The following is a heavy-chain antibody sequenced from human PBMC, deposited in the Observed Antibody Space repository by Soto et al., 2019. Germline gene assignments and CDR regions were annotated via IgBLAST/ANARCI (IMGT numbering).Heavy chain of an antibody. CDR2: INHSGST. V-gene: IGHV4-34*01. CDR3: ARGQVPAAFYMDV. D-gene: IGHD2-2*01. CDR1: GGSFSGYY. J-gene: IGHJ6*03. Sequence: ASETLSLTCAVYGGSFSGYYWSWIRQPPGKGLEWIGEINHSGSTNYNPSLKSRVTISVDTSKNQFSLKLSSVTAADTAVYYCARGQVPAAFYMDVWGKGTTVTVSS.